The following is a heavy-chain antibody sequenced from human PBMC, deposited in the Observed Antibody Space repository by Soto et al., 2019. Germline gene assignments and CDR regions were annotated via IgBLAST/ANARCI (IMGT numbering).Heavy chain of an antibody. V-gene: IGHV4-30-2*01. CDR1: VGSISSGAYY. D-gene: IGHD6-13*01. Sequence: TLSLTCALSVGSISSGAYYWSWIRQPPGKGLEWIGYIYHSGSTYYNPSLKSRVTISVDRSKNQLSLKLSSVTAADTAVYYCARVRVGYIWFDPWGQGTMVTVSS. CDR2: IYHSGST. J-gene: IGHJ5*02. CDR3: ARVRVGYIWFDP.